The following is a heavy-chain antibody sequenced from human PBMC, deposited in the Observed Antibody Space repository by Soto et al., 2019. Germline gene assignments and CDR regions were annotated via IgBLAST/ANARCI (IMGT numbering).Heavy chain of an antibody. CDR1: GFPFSDCA. CDR3: AKGLPGYNLYYFHW. Sequence: AGGSLSLSCAASGFPFSDCAMYWVRQAPGKGLEWVSTISGSGTDTYYADSVRGRFTISRDNSKNMIYLQMHSLRAEDTAIYYCAKGLPGYNLYYFHWWGHGTLVTVSS. V-gene: IGHV3-23*01. J-gene: IGHJ4*01. D-gene: IGHD1-1*01. CDR2: ISGSGTDT.